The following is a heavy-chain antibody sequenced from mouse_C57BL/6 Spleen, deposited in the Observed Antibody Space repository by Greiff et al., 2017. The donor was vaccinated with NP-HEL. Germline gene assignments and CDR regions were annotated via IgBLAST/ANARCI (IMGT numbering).Heavy chain of an antibody. Sequence: QQSCKASGYTFTSYWMHWVKQRPGRGLEWIGRIDPNSGGTKYNEKFKSKATLTVDKPSSTAYMQLSSLTSEDSAVYYCAREQLRLPFLDYWGQGTTLTVSS. D-gene: IGHD3-2*02. CDR3: AREQLRLPFLDY. J-gene: IGHJ2*01. CDR2: IDPNSGGT. V-gene: IGHV1-72*01. CDR1: GYTFTSYW.